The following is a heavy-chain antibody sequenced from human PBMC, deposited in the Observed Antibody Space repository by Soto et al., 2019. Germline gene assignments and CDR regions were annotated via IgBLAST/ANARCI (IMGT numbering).Heavy chain of an antibody. J-gene: IGHJ4*02. V-gene: IGHV3-30*18. CDR3: AKVGGSGSYFDY. Sequence: PGGYLRLSCAASGFTFSSYGMHWVRQAPGKGLEWVAVISYDGSNKYYADSVKGRFTISRDNSKNTLYLQMNSLRAEDTAVYYCAKVGGSGSYFDYWGQGTLVTVSS. CDR1: GFTFSSYG. CDR2: ISYDGSNK. D-gene: IGHD6-19*01.